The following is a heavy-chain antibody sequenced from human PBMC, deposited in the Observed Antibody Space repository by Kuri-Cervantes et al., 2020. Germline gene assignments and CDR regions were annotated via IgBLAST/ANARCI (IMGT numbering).Heavy chain of an antibody. Sequence: ASVKVSCKASGYTFTSYYMHWVRQAPGQGLEWMGIINPSGGSTSYAQKFQGRVTMTRDTSTSTVYMELSRLKSDDTAMYYCARDSVPIGTGGSFYDYWGQGTLVTVSS. CDR1: GYTFTSYY. J-gene: IGHJ4*02. CDR3: ARDSVPIGTGGSFYDY. V-gene: IGHV1-46*01. CDR2: INPSGGST. D-gene: IGHD2/OR15-2a*01.